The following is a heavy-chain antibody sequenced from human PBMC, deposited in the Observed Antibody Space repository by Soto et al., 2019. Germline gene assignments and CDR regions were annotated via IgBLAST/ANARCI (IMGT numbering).Heavy chain of an antibody. CDR1: GGSIISSSYY. CDR2: IYYSGST. J-gene: IGHJ6*02. CDR3: ARQGYDFWSGYYIDYYYYGMDV. D-gene: IGHD3-3*01. Sequence: SETLSLTCTVSGGSIISSSYYFVCIRQPPWNGLELIGSIYYSGSTYYNPSLKSRVTISVDTSKNQFSLKLSSVTAADTAVYYCARQGYDFWSGYYIDYYYYGMDVWGQGTTVTVSS. V-gene: IGHV4-39*01.